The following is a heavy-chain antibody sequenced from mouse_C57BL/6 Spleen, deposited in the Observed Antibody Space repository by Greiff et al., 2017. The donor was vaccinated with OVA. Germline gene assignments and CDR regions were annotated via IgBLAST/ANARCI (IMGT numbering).Heavy chain of an antibody. CDR2: IDPSDSYT. Sequence: VQLQQPGAELVRPGTSVKLSCKASGYTFTSYWMHWVKQRPGQGLEWIGVIDPSDSYTNYNQKFKGKATLTVDTSSSTAYMQLSSLTSEDSAVDYCAGGSRDYYFDYWGQGTTLTVSS. CDR3: AGGSRDYYFDY. V-gene: IGHV1-59*01. CDR1: GYTFTSYW. D-gene: IGHD1-1*01. J-gene: IGHJ2*01.